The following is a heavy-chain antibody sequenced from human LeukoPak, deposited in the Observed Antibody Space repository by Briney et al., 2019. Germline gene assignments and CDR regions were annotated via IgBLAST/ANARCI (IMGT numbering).Heavy chain of an antibody. CDR1: GGTFSSYA. Sequence: SVKVSCKASGGTFSSYAISWVRQAPGQGLEWMGGIIPIFGTANYAQKFQGRVTITADESTSTAYMELSSLRSEDTAVYYCARTGYCSSTSCYGVFDYWGQGTLVTVSS. CDR3: ARTGYCSSTSCYGVFDY. D-gene: IGHD2-2*01. J-gene: IGHJ4*02. V-gene: IGHV1-69*01. CDR2: IIPIFGTA.